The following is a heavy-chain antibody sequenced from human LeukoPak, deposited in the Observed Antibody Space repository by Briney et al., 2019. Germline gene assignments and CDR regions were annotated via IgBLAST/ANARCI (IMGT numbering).Heavy chain of an antibody. CDR2: ISDSGGST. CDR1: GITLSYYG. CDR3: AKRSVVIRVILVGFHKEAYYFES. D-gene: IGHD3/OR15-3a*01. V-gene: IGHV3-23*01. J-gene: IGHJ4*02. Sequence: PGGSLRLSCAVSGITLSYYGMSWVRQAPGKGLEWVAGISDSGGSTNYADSVKGRFTISRDNPKNTLYLQMNSLRAEDTAVYFCAKRSVVIRVILVGFHKEAYYFESWGQGALVTVSS.